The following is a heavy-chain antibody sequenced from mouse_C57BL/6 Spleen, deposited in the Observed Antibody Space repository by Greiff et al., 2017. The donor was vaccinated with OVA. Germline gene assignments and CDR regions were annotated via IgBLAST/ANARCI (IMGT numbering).Heavy chain of an antibody. V-gene: IGHV1-42*01. CDR1: GYSFTGYY. Sequence: EVKVVESGPELVKPGASVKISCKASGYSFTGYYMNWVKQSPEKSLEWIGEINPSTGGTTYNQKFKAKATLTVDKSSSTAYMQLKSLTSEDSAVYYCASRYPDYYAMDYWGQGTSVTVSS. CDR2: INPSTGGT. CDR3: ASRYPDYYAMDY. J-gene: IGHJ4*01. D-gene: IGHD2-12*01.